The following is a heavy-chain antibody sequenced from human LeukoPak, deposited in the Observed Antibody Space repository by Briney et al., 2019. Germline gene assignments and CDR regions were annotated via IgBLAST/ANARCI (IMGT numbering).Heavy chain of an antibody. J-gene: IGHJ3*02. CDR2: IKSKTDGGTT. D-gene: IGHD4-17*01. Sequence: GGSLRLSCAASGFTFTNAWTSWVRQAPGKGLEWVGRIKSKTDGGTTDYASPVKGRFTISRDDSKNTLYLQMNSLKTEDTAVYYCTTVGLYGDYEDAFDIWGQGTMVTVSS. CDR1: GFTFTNAW. CDR3: TTVGLYGDYEDAFDI. V-gene: IGHV3-15*01.